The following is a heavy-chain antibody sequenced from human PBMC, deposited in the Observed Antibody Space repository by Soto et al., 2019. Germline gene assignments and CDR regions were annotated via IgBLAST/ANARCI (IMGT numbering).Heavy chain of an antibody. CDR3: ATSGYNYGPFDY. CDR1: GDTFKNYA. Sequence: QVQLVQSGAEVRKPGSSVKVSCRASGDTFKNYAISWVLQAPGQGLEWMGGIIPIFGKTDYAQTFHGRVTINGDESTFTAHMELRGLRSDDTALYYCATSGYNYGPFDYWGRGLLVTVSS. D-gene: IGHD2-15*01. CDR2: IIPIFGKT. J-gene: IGHJ4*01. V-gene: IGHV1-69*01.